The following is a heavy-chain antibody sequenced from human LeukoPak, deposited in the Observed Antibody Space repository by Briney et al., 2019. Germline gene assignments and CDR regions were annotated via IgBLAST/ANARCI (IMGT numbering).Heavy chain of an antibody. CDR1: GFTFSSYG. Sequence: PGGSLRLSCAASGFTFSSYGMHWVRQAPGKGLEWVAFIRYDGSNKYYADSVKGRFTISRDNSKNTLYLRMNSLRAEDTAVYYCATTIVVVPAAILGALDVWGQGTMVTVSS. D-gene: IGHD2-2*01. V-gene: IGHV3-30*02. CDR3: ATTIVVVPAAILGALDV. J-gene: IGHJ3*01. CDR2: IRYDGSNK.